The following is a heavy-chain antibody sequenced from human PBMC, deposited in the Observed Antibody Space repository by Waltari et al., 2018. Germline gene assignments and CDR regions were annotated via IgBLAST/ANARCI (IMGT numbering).Heavy chain of an antibody. V-gene: IGHV3-23*04. CDR1: GGTFSSYV. Sequence: VQLVQSGAEVKKPGSSVKVSCKASGGTFSSYVISWVRQAPGKGLEWVSAISGSGGSTYYADSVKGRFTISRDNSKNTLYLQMNSLRAEDTAVYYCARVTVTTLDYWGQGTLVTVSS. CDR2: ISGSGGST. J-gene: IGHJ4*02. CDR3: ARVTVTTLDY. D-gene: IGHD4-17*01.